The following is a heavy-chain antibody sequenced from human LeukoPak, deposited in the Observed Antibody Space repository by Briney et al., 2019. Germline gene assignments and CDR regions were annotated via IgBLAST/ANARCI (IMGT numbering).Heavy chain of an antibody. CDR3: AKLSSGWTYFDY. CDR1: GFTFSSYA. D-gene: IGHD6-19*01. Sequence: GGSLRLSCAASGFTFSSYAMSWVRQTPGKGLEWVSVISGSGGSAYYADSVKGRFTISRDNSTNTLYLQMSSLRPEDTAMYYCAKLSSGWTYFDYWGQGTLVTVSS. J-gene: IGHJ4*02. CDR2: ISGSGGSA. V-gene: IGHV3-23*01.